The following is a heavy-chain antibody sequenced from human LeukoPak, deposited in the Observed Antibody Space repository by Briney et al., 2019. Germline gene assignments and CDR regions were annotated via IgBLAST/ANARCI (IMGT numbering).Heavy chain of an antibody. Sequence: GGSLRLSCAASGFTFSSYAMSWVRQAPGKGLEWVSSISSSSSYIYYADSVKGRFTISRDNAKNSLYLQMNSLRAEDTAVYYCARVGPEFGELSYNWFDPWGQGTLVTVSS. CDR1: GFTFSSYA. D-gene: IGHD3-10*01. CDR2: ISSSSSYI. J-gene: IGHJ5*02. V-gene: IGHV3-21*01. CDR3: ARVGPEFGELSYNWFDP.